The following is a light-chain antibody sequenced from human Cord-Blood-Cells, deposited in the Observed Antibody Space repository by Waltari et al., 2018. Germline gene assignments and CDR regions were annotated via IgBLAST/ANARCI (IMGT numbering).Light chain of an antibody. CDR2: GKN. CDR3: NSRDSSGNEVV. V-gene: IGLV3-19*01. CDR1: SLRSYY. Sequence: SSELTQDPAVSVALGQTVRITCQGDSLRSYYASRYQQKPGTAPLLVIYGKNNRPAGIPDRFSGSSSGNTASLTITGAQAEDEADYYCNSRDSSGNEVVFGGGTKLTVL. J-gene: IGLJ2*01.